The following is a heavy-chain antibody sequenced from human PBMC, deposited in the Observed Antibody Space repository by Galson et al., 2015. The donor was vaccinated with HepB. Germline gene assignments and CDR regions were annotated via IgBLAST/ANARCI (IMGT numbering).Heavy chain of an antibody. CDR2: INSDGSST. CDR3: ARDLSGRGYDPETGFDY. D-gene: IGHD5-12*01. CDR1: GFTFSSYW. V-gene: IGHV3-74*01. Sequence: SLRLSCAASGFTFSSYWMHWVRQAPGKGLVWVSRINSDGSSTSYADSVKGRFTISRDNAKDTLYLQMNSLRAEDTAVYYCARDLSGRGYDPETGFDYWGQGTLVTVSS. J-gene: IGHJ4*02.